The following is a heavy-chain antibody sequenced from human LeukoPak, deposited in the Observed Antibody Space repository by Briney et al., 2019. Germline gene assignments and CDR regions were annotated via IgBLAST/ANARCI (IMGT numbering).Heavy chain of an antibody. V-gene: IGHV3-48*01. D-gene: IGHD3-9*01. J-gene: IGHJ4*02. CDR2: ISSSSSTI. CDR1: GFTFSSYS. Sequence: GGSLRLSCAASGFTFSSYSMNWVRQAPGKGLEWVSYISSSSSTIYYADSVKGRFTTSRDNAKNSLYLQMNSLRAEDTAVYYCAARGYDILTGYYNPDYWGQGTLVTVSS. CDR3: AARGYDILTGYYNPDY.